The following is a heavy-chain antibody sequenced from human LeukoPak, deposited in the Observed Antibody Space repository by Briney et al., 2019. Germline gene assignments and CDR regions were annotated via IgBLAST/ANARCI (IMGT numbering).Heavy chain of an antibody. V-gene: IGHV3-48*03. CDR1: GFSFSSYE. CDR3: ARDTLVYADSPDAFDI. J-gene: IGHJ3*02. D-gene: IGHD4-17*01. Sequence: GGSLRLSCAASGFSFSSYEMNWVRQAPGKGLEWVSYIGSSGSTVYYADSVKGRFTISRDNAKDSLYLQMNSLRDEDTAVYYCARDTLVYADSPDAFDIWGQGTMVTVSS. CDR2: IGSSGSTV.